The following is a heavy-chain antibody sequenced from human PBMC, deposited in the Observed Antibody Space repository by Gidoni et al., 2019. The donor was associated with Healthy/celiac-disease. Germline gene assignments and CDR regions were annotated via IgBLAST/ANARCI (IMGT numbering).Heavy chain of an antibody. CDR3: ARDRGFDY. CDR1: GYSISSGYY. D-gene: IGHD3-10*01. V-gene: IGHV4-38-2*02. Sequence: QVQLQESGPGLVKPSETLSLTCAVSGYSISSGYYWGWIRQPPGKGLEWIGSIYHSGSTYYNPSLKSRVTISVDTSKNQFSLKLSSVTAADTAVYYCARDRGFDYWGQGTLVTVSS. J-gene: IGHJ4*02. CDR2: IYHSGST.